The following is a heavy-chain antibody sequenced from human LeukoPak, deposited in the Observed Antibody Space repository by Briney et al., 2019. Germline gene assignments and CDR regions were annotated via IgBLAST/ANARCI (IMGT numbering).Heavy chain of an antibody. CDR3: ARNSSSGWFDF. D-gene: IGHD6-19*01. CDR1: GDSISSHFYY. CDR2: IYNSVST. J-gene: IGHJ4*02. V-gene: IGHV4-39*02. Sequence: SETLSLTCTVSGDSISSHFYYWGWIRQPPGKGLEWIGSIYNSVSTFYNPSLKSRVTISVDTSKNHFSLRLTSVNVADTAVYYCARNSSSGWFDFWGQGTLVTVSS.